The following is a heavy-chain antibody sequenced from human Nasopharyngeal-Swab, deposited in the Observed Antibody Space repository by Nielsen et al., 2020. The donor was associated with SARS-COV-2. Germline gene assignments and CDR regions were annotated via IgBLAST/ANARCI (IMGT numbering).Heavy chain of an antibody. CDR3: ARIRNQYGSGSYYYMHV. CDR2: ISSSSSYI. Sequence: GESLKISCAASGFTFRSYSMNWGRQAPGKGLEWVSSISSSSSYIYYADSVKGRFTISRDNAKNSLYLQMNSLRAEDTAVYYCARIRNQYGSGSYYYMHVWGKGTTVTVSS. J-gene: IGHJ6*03. CDR1: GFTFRSYS. D-gene: IGHD3-10*01. V-gene: IGHV3-21*01.